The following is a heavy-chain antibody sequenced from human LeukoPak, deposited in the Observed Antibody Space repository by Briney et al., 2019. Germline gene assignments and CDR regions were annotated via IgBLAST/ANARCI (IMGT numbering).Heavy chain of an antibody. CDR1: GFTFITSW. Sequence: GGSLRLSCAASGFTFITSWMSWVRQAPGNGPEWVANIKEDESEKNYVDSVKGRFTISRDSAKNSLYLQMNSLRAEDTAVYYCARVGSGSSYRPFDYWGQGTLVTVSS. D-gene: IGHD3-10*01. J-gene: IGHJ4*02. V-gene: IGHV3-7*01. CDR2: IKEDESEK. CDR3: ARVGSGSSYRPFDY.